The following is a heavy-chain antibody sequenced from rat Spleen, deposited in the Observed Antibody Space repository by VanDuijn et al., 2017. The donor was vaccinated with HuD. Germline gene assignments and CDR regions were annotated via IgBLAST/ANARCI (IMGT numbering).Heavy chain of an antibody. V-gene: IGHV5-58*01. CDR2: ITPDGGTT. Sequence: EVQLVETGGGLVQPGRSLKLSCVASGFTFTTYWMYWVRQAPGKGLEWVSSITPDGGTTYYPDSVKGRFIISRNNAENTVFLQMNSQRSEDTATYYCAVSGFGYWGQGVMVTVSS. J-gene: IGHJ2*01. D-gene: IGHD4-4*01. CDR3: AVSGFGY. CDR1: GFTFTTYW.